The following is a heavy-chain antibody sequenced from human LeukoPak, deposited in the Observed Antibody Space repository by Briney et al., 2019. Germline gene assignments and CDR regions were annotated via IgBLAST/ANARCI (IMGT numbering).Heavy chain of an antibody. D-gene: IGHD6-13*01. Sequence: SETLSLTCTVSGGSISSYYWSWIRQPPGKGLEWIGYIYYSGGTNYNPSLKSRVTISVDTSKNQFSQKLSSVTAADTAVYYCARDSLGYNWFDPWGQGTLVTVSS. V-gene: IGHV4-59*01. CDR2: IYYSGGT. J-gene: IGHJ5*02. CDR1: GGSISSYY. CDR3: ARDSLGYNWFDP.